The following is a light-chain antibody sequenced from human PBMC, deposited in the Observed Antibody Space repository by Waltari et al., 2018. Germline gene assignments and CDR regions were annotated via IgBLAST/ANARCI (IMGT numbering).Light chain of an antibody. CDR3: QQYEGYST. V-gene: IGKV1-5*03. CDR2: KAS. Sequence: DTKRTQSKETLSASVGDRVTITCGASQSVYSWLAWHQQKPGTAPKLLIYKASTLKSGVPSRFSGSGSGTEFTLTISSLQPDDFATYYCQQYEGYSTFGQGTTLEIK. CDR1: QSVYSW. J-gene: IGKJ2*01.